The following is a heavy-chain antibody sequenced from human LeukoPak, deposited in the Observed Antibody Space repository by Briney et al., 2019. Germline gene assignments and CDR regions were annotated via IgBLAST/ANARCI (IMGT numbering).Heavy chain of an antibody. CDR3: ADLPTGAY. D-gene: IGHD3-3*01. CDR2: IYSGGST. Sequence: GGSLRLSCAASGFTVNSNYMSWVRQAPGQGLEWVSVIYSGGSTYYADSVKGRFTISRDNSKNTLYLQMSSLRAEDTAVYYCADLPTGAYWGQGTLVTVSS. J-gene: IGHJ4*02. V-gene: IGHV3-66*01. CDR1: GFTVNSNY.